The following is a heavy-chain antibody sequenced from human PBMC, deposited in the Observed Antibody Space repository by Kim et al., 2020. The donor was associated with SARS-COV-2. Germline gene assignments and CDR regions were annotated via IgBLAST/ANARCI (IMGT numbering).Heavy chain of an antibody. J-gene: IGHJ4*02. CDR1: GFTFSSYG. V-gene: IGHV3-30*18. CDR3: AKDQGYCSGGSCYWGDY. D-gene: IGHD2-15*01. Sequence: GGSLRLSCAASGFTFSSYGMHWVRQAPGKGLEWVAVISYDGSNKYYADSVKGRFTISRDNSKNTLYLQMNSLRAEDTAVYYCAKDQGYCSGGSCYWGDYWGQGTLVTVSS. CDR2: ISYDGSNK.